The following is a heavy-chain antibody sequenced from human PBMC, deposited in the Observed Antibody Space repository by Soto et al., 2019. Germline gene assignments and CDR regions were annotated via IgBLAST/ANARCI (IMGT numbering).Heavy chain of an antibody. J-gene: IGHJ1*01. CDR1: GFTSDDYA. Sequence: EVQLVESGGGLVQPGRSLRLSCAASGFTSDDYAMHWVRQVPGKGLAWVSGIDWNSGSIGYGDSVKGRFAISRDNAKNSLHLQMNSLSAEDTAVYYCVKDESINWYSGHFRHWGQGTLVTVSS. CDR3: VKDESINWYSGHFRH. CDR2: IDWNSGSI. V-gene: IGHV3-9*02. D-gene: IGHD6-13*01.